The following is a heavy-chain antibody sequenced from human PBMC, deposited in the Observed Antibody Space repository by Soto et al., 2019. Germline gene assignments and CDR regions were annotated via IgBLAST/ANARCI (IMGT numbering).Heavy chain of an antibody. CDR2: IYHTGDT. CDR1: SYSISSGFF. V-gene: IGHV4-38-2*02. D-gene: IGHD2-8*01. CDR3: ARDTNSLDP. Sequence: SETLSLTCVVSSYSISSGFFWAWIWQPPGKGLEWAGSIYHTGDTHYNPSLRSQVSMSVDTSKNHFSLRLTYLTAADTAVYFCARDTNSLDPWGQGILVTVSS. J-gene: IGHJ5*02.